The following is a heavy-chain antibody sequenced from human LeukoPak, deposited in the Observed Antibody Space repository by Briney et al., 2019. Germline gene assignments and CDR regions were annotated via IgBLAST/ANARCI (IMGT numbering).Heavy chain of an antibody. Sequence: GGSLRLSCAASGFTFSDYYMSWIRQAPGKGLEWVSYISSSGSTIYYADSVKGRFTISRDNAKNSLYLQMNSLRAEDTGVYYCARVTGSSGWYYYRDYYYYMDVWGKGTTVTISS. V-gene: IGHV3-11*01. CDR2: ISSSGSTI. D-gene: IGHD6-19*01. J-gene: IGHJ6*03. CDR1: GFTFSDYY. CDR3: ARVTGSSGWYYYRDYYYYMDV.